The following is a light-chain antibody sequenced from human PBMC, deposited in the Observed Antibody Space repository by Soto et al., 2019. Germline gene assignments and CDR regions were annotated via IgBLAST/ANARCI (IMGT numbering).Light chain of an antibody. CDR2: EVN. CDR1: SSDVGGYNY. J-gene: IGLJ1*01. Sequence: SDRNQAAYASRAPGQAVTITCNGTSSDVGGYNYVSWYQQHPGKAPKLMIYEVNKRPSGTPDRFSGSKSGNTASPTVSGLQAEDEADYYCSSYAGSTNPNFVFGTGTKFTV. V-gene: IGLV2-8*02. CDR3: SSYAGSTNPNFV.